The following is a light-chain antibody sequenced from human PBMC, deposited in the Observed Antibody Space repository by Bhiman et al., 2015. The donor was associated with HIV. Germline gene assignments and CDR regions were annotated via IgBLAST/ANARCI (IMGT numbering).Light chain of an antibody. CDR3: SSYTSSSTYV. V-gene: IGLV2-14*01. CDR1: SGGFGDYKF. J-gene: IGLJ1*01. CDR2: DVT. Sequence: QSALTQPRSVSGSPGQSVTISCSGGSGGFGDYKFVSWFQQHPGKAPKLMIYDVTNRPSGVSNRFSGSKSGNTASLTISGLQAEDEADYYCSSYTSSSTYVFGTGTKVTVL.